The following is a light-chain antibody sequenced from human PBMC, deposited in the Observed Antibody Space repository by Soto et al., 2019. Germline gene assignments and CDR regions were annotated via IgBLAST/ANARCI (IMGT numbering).Light chain of an antibody. J-gene: IGLJ1*01. Sequence: QSALTQPASVSGSPGQSITISCTGTSSDVGSNNFVSWYQQHPGRAPKLIIYEVTNRPSGVSNRFSGSKSGNTASLSISGLQTDDEADYYCSSYTGVSTYVFGNGTKVTVL. CDR3: SSYTGVSTYV. V-gene: IGLV2-14*01. CDR2: EVT. CDR1: SSDVGSNNF.